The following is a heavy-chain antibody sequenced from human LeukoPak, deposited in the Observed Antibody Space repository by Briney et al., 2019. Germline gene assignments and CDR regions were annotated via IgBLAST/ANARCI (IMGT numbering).Heavy chain of an antibody. V-gene: IGHV3-21*01. CDR3: ARVAYSSSDFDD. Sequence: PGGALTLSRAASGCTFSSYSMNWLRQPPGRELAGVSSISSSCSYIYYPHSVKGRFTISRDNAKNSLYLQVDRRKAREPAVYYCARVAYSSSDFDDWGQGTLVTVSS. CDR2: ISSSCSYI. D-gene: IGHD6-6*01. J-gene: IGHJ4*02. CDR1: GCTFSSYS.